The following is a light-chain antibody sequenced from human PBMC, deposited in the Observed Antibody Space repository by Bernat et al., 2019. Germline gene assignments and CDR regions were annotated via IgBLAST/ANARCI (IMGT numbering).Light chain of an antibody. Sequence: EIVMTQSPATLSVSPGERASLSCRASQSVSSNLAWYQQKPGQAPRLLIYGASTRATGIPARFSGSGYGTEFTLTISSLQSEDFAVYYCPQYNNWPPITFGQGTRLEIK. V-gene: IGKV3-15*01. J-gene: IGKJ5*01. CDR3: PQYNNWPPIT. CDR2: GAS. CDR1: QSVSSN.